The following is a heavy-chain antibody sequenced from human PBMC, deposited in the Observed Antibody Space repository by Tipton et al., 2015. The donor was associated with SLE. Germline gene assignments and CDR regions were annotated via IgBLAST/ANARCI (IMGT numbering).Heavy chain of an antibody. J-gene: IGHJ4*02. D-gene: IGHD5/OR15-5a*01. CDR3: AKGLSTITALDY. CDR1: GFSFSVYA. CDR2: TWHDGTIT. V-gene: IGHV3-33*06. Sequence: RSLRLSCAAAGFSFSVYAMHWVRQAPGKGLEWVAVTWHDGTITKYADSVKGRFTVSRDNSKNMVYLQLNSLRAEDTAVYYCAKGLSTITALDYWGQGTLVTVSS.